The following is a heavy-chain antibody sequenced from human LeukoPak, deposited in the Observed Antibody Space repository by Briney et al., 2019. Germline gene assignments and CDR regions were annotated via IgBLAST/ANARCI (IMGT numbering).Heavy chain of an antibody. D-gene: IGHD4-23*01. V-gene: IGHV3-23*01. CDR3: AKDLTTVVTIIDF. Sequence: HPGGSLRLSCAASGFTFSSYAMSWVRQAPGKGLEWVSAISGSGGSTYYADSVKGQFTISRDNSKNTLYLQMNSLRAEDTAVYYCAKDLTTVVTIIDFWGQGTLVTVSS. CDR2: ISGSGGST. J-gene: IGHJ4*02. CDR1: GFTFSSYA.